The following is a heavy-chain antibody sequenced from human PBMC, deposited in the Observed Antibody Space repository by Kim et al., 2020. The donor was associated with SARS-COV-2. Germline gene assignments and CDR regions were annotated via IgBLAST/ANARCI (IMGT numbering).Heavy chain of an antibody. J-gene: IGHJ4*02. V-gene: IGHV3-21*01. CDR3: ASEYYYDNSGYYRFENY. Sequence: GGSLRLSCAASGFTFSSYSMNWVRQAPGKGLEWVSSVSSSSTYIYYADSVKGRFTISRDDAKNSLYLQMNSLRAEDTAVYYCASEYYYDNSGYYRFENYWGQGTLVTVSS. CDR2: VSSSSTYI. D-gene: IGHD3-22*01. CDR1: GFTFSSYS.